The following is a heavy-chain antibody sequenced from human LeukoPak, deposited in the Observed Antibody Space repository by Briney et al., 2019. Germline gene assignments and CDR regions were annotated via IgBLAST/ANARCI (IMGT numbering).Heavy chain of an antibody. D-gene: IGHD3-10*01. J-gene: IGHJ5*02. V-gene: IGHV4-34*01. CDR3: AGGYYGSGSYHWFDP. Sequence: SETLSLTCAVYGGSFSGYYWSWIRQPPGKGLEWIGEINHSGSTNYNPSLKSRVTISVDTSKNQFSLKLSSVTAADTAVYYCAGGYYGSGSYHWFDPWGQGTLVTVSS. CDR1: GGSFSGYY. CDR2: INHSGST.